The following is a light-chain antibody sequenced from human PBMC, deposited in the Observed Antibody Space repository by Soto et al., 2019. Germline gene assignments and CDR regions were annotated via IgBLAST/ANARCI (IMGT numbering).Light chain of an antibody. V-gene: IGLV2-14*01. CDR1: SIYIGGYNY. CDR3: RSFATSTTLYV. Sequence: QSALTHPASVSGSPGQSITISCTETSIYIGGYNYVFWYQQHPFKVPKLIIFEVSTRPSGLSNLFSGSKSGNTASLTISGQQADDEADYYCRSFATSTTLYVFGTGTKVTVL. CDR2: EVS. J-gene: IGLJ1*01.